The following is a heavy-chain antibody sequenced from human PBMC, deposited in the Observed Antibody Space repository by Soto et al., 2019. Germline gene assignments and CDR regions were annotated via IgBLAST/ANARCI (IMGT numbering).Heavy chain of an antibody. CDR3: ARGPYSGSYSPFDY. CDR2: IIPIFGTA. V-gene: IGHV1-69*01. J-gene: IGHJ4*02. Sequence: QVQLVQSGAEVKKPGSSVKVSCKATGGTFSSYAISWVRQAPGQGLEWMGGIIPIFGTANYAQKFQDRVTITADESTSTAYMELSSLRSEDTAIYYCARGPYSGSYSPFDYWGQGTLVTVSS. D-gene: IGHD1-26*01. CDR1: GGTFSSYA.